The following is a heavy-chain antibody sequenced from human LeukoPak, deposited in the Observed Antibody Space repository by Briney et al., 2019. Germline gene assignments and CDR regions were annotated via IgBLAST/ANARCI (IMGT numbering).Heavy chain of an antibody. J-gene: IGHJ4*02. CDR2: AGWAGGTT. CDR3: AKYGPQDSGSSHFDY. Sequence: GGSLRLSCATSGFNFDRYTIHWVRQAPGKGLEWVSLAGWAGGTTYYSDSVRGRFTISRDNSKNTLFLQMNSLRAEDTAIYYCAKYGPQDSGSSHFDYWGQGALVTVSS. V-gene: IGHV3-43*01. CDR1: GFNFDRYT. D-gene: IGHD1-26*01.